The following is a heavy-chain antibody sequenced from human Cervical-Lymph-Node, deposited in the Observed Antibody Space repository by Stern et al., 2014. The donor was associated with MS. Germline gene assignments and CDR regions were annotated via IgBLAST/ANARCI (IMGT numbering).Heavy chain of an antibody. J-gene: IGHJ4*02. CDR2: ISFDGAKT. Sequence: VQLVESGGGVVQPGRSLRLSCSPSGFAFSTYGMHWVRQAPGKGLEWVALISFDGAKTSYADSVKGRFTISRDNPKNTLYLQMKSLRGEDTAVYYCARGSDWYPLDYWGQGTLVTVYS. V-gene: IGHV3-30*03. D-gene: IGHD6-19*01. CDR1: GFAFSTYG. CDR3: ARGSDWYPLDY.